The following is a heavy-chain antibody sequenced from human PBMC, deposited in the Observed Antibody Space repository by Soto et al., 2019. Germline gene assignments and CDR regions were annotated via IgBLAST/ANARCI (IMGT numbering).Heavy chain of an antibody. CDR3: ARDVGYTGYEQGNPFDL. Sequence: SETLSLTWRVPGGAIRRHYWGWIRKTAGKRLEWIGRMYHTGTTDYNPSLKSRLSMSVDTSRNQFSLRLSSVTAADTALYYCARDVGYTGYEQGNPFDLWGQGPMVT. CDR1: GGAIRRHY. CDR2: MYHTGTT. J-gene: IGHJ3*01. D-gene: IGHD5-12*01. V-gene: IGHV4-4*07.